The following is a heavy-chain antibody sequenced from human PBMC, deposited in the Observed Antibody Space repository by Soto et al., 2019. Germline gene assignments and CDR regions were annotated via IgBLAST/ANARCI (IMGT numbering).Heavy chain of an antibody. D-gene: IGHD3-22*01. CDR3: ASEKYYYDSSGNDAFDI. CDR1: GYTFTGYY. J-gene: IGHJ3*02. Sequence: GASVKVSCKASGYTFTGYYMHWVRQAPGQGLEWMGWINPNSGGTNYAQKFQGRVTMTRDTSISTAYMELSRLRSDDTAVYYCASEKYYYDSSGNDAFDIWGKGTMVTVS. CDR2: INPNSGGT. V-gene: IGHV1-2*02.